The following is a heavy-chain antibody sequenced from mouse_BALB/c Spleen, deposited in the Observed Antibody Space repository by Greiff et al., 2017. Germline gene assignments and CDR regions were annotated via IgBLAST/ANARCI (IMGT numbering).Heavy chain of an antibody. J-gene: IGHJ3*01. CDR3: ARWRDGSSFAY. CDR1: GYTFTDYN. D-gene: IGHD1-1*01. Sequence: VQLKESGPELVKPGASVKISCKASGYTFTDYNMHWVKQSHGKSLEWIGYIYPYNGGTGYNQKFKSKATLTVDNSSSTAYMELRSLTSEDSAVYYCARWRDGSSFAYWGQGTLVTVSA. CDR2: IYPYNGGT. V-gene: IGHV1S29*02.